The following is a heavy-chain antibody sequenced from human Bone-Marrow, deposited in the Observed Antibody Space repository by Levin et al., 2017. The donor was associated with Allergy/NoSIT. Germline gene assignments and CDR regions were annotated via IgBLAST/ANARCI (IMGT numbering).Heavy chain of an antibody. CDR3: ARHRKFCTGGSCLGWFDS. Sequence: PSETLSLTCSVPGASLSSRNNYGGGIRQPPGTGREWIGAIYYTGFTYYNPSLKSRVTLSVDRSRNQFSLRRTSLTAADSAVYFCARHRKFCTGGSCLGWFDSWGQGALVTVSS. D-gene: IGHD2-15*01. J-gene: IGHJ5*01. V-gene: IGHV4-39*01. CDR2: IYYTGFT. CDR1: GASLSSRNNY.